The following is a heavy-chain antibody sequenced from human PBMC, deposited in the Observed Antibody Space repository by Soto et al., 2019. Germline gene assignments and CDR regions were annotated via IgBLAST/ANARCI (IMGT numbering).Heavy chain of an antibody. J-gene: IGHJ4*02. CDR2: IYHSGST. V-gene: IGHV4-4*02. CDR1: GGSISSSNW. D-gene: IGHD3-22*01. CDR3: ARGPPDYYDSSGYYYRGYYFDY. Sequence: QVQLQESGPGLVKPSGTLSLTCAVSGGSISSSNWWSWVRQPPGKGLEWIGEIYHSGSTNYNPSLKSRVTISVDKSKNQFSLKLSSVTDADTAVYYCARGPPDYYDSSGYYYRGYYFDYWGQGTLVTVSS.